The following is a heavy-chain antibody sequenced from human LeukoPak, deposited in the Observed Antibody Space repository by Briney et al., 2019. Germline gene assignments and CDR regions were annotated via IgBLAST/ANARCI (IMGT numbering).Heavy chain of an antibody. CDR3: ARVQIVVVPAALDY. J-gene: IGHJ4*02. Sequence: GGSLRLSCAASGFTFSSYWMSWVRQAPGKGLEWVANIKQDGSEKYYADSVKGRFTISRDNAKNSLYLQMNSLRAEDTAVYYCARVQIVVVPAALDYWGQGTLVTVSS. CDR2: IKQDGSEK. V-gene: IGHV3-7*01. D-gene: IGHD2-2*01. CDR1: GFTFSSYW.